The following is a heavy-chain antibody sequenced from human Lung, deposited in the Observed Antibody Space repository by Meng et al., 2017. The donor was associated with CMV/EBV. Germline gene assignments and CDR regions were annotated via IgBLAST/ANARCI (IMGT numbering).Heavy chain of an antibody. CDR1: GGSFSGYY. V-gene: IGHV4-34*01. CDR2: IYHIGST. CDR3: ARSKRDNYYGSGSYDKNYGMDV. D-gene: IGHD3-10*01. Sequence: SETLSLXCAVYGGSFSGYYWSWIRQPPGKGLEWIGEIYHIGSTNYNPSLKSRVTISVDTSKNQFSLKLRSATAADTAVYYCARSKRDNYYGSGSYDKNYGMDVWGQGXTVTVSS. J-gene: IGHJ6*02.